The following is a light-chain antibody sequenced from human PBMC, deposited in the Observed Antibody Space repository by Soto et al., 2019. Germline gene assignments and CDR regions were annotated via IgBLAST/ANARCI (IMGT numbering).Light chain of an antibody. J-gene: IGLJ1*01. Sequence: QSVLTQPASVPGSPGLSITISCTGTSSDVGNYNLVSWYQQHPGKAPKLMIYEVSKRPSGVSNRFSGSKSGNTASLTISGLQAEDEADYYCCSYAGDSTPYVFGTGTKVTVL. V-gene: IGLV2-23*02. CDR1: SSDVGNYNL. CDR2: EVS. CDR3: CSYAGDSTPYV.